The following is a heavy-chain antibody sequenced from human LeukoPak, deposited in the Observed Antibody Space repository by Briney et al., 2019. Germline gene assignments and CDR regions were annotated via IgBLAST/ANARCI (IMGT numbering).Heavy chain of an antibody. J-gene: IGHJ4*02. V-gene: IGHV3-30*18. D-gene: IGHD6-13*01. CDR2: ISYDGSNK. CDR3: AKDGPPNLYSSSWYGTLDY. CDR1: GFTFSSYG. Sequence: GRSLRLSCAASGFTFSSYGMHWVRQAPGKGLEWVAVISYDGSNKYYADSVKGRFTISRDNSKNTLYLQMNSLRAEDTAAYYCAKDGPPNLYSSSWYGTLDYWGQGTLVTVSS.